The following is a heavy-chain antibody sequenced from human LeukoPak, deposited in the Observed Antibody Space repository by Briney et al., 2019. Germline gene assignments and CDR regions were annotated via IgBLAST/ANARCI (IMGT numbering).Heavy chain of an antibody. CDR1: GFTFSTYW. V-gene: IGHV3-7*05. Sequence: GGSLRLSCVASGFTFSTYWMSWVRQVPGKGLEWVANIKQDGSETHYVDSVKGRFTISRDNARNSLYLQLNSLRAEDTAVYLCARNRRDGYYTMFDYWGQGTLVTVSS. J-gene: IGHJ4*02. CDR2: IKQDGSET. D-gene: IGHD5-24*01. CDR3: ARNRRDGYYTMFDY.